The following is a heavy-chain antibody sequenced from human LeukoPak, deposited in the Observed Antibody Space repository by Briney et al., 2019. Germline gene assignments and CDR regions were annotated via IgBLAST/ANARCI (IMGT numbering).Heavy chain of an antibody. D-gene: IGHD3-16*01. CDR2: IDGSGDST. V-gene: IGHV3-23*01. Sequence: PGGSLRLSCVVSGFTFSTSAMNWVRQPPGKGLEWVSFIDGSGDSTYYAESAKGRFTISRDNSKNTLFLQMNSLRADDTAVYYCAKRTGGGDFDYWGQGTLVTVSS. CDR3: AKRTGGGDFDY. J-gene: IGHJ4*02. CDR1: GFTFSTSA.